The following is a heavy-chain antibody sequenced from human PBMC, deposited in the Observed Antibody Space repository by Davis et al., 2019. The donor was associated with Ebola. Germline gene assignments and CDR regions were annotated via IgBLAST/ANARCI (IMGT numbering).Heavy chain of an antibody. CDR1: GFTFSDYY. V-gene: IGHV3-11*01. D-gene: IGHD6-13*01. CDR2: ISSSSSTI. Sequence: GGSLRLSCAASGFTFSDYYMSWIRQAPGKGLGWVSYISSSSSTIYYADSVKGRFTISRDNAKNTLYLQRNSLRVDDTAVYYCAKARSSWTPFDYWGQGTLVTVSS. CDR3: AKARSSWTPFDY. J-gene: IGHJ4*02.